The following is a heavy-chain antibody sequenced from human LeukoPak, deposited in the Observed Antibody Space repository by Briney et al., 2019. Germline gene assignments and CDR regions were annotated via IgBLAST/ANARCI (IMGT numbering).Heavy chain of an antibody. CDR2: IIPILGIA. CDR1: GGTFSSYA. J-gene: IGHJ4*02. V-gene: IGHV1-69*04. CDR3: ARDPGSSSWLEYFDY. D-gene: IGHD6-13*01. Sequence: ASVKVSCKASGGTFSSYAISWVRQAPGQGLEWMGRIIPILGIANYAQKFQGRVTITADKSTSTAYMELSSLRSEDTAVYYCARDPGSSSWLEYFDYWGQGTLVTVSS.